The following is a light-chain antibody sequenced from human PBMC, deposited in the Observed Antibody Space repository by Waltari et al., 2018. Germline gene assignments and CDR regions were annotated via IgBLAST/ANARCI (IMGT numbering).Light chain of an antibody. CDR2: DAS. CDR3: HQYNNWPRT. J-gene: IGKJ1*01. Sequence: DIQMTQSPSTLSASVGDRLTITCRASQSISSSLAWYQQKPGKAPKVLIYDASTLERGVPSRFSGSGSGTEFTLTISSLQPDDSAVYYCHQYNNWPRTFGQGTKVEIK. V-gene: IGKV1-5*01. CDR1: QSISSS.